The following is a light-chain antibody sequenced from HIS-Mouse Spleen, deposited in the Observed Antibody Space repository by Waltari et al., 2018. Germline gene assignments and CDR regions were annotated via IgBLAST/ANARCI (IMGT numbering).Light chain of an antibody. CDR2: DVS. Sequence: QSALTQPRSVSGSPGQSVTIPCPGTSSYGGGYNYVSVYQQHPGKAPKPMIYDVSKRPSGVPDRFSGSKSGNTASLTISGLQAEDEADYYCCSYAGSYTYVFGTGTKVTVL. CDR1: SSYGGGYNY. CDR3: CSYAGSYTYV. J-gene: IGLJ1*01. V-gene: IGLV2-11*01.